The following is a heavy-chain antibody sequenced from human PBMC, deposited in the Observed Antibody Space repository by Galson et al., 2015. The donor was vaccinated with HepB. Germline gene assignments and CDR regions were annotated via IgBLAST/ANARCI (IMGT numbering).Heavy chain of an antibody. D-gene: IGHD7-27*01. CDR3: SRAVSTNWGHQY. CDR2: ISYSGST. CDR1: GDSITSNH. V-gene: IGHV4-59*01. J-gene: IGHJ4*02. Sequence: SETLSLTCTVSGDSITSNHWSWIRQPPGKGLEWIGYISYSGSTDYNPSLKSRVTISVDTTKNQFSLKLNSVTAADTAVYYCSRAVSTNWGHQYWGQGTLVTVSS.